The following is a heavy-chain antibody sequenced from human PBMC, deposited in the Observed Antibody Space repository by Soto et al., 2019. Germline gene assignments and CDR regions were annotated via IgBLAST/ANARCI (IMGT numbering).Heavy chain of an antibody. Sequence: VQLLESGGGLVQPGGALRLSCSASGFTFSDYYMSWIRQAPGKGLEWVAYISSTMYYADSVKGRFTISRDNAKNSLYLQMNSLRDDDTAVYYCASDYGSSSAGFWGQGTLVTVSS. CDR1: GFTFSDYY. CDR2: ISSTM. CDR3: ASDYGSSSAGF. V-gene: IGHV3-11*01. J-gene: IGHJ4*02. D-gene: IGHD6-6*01.